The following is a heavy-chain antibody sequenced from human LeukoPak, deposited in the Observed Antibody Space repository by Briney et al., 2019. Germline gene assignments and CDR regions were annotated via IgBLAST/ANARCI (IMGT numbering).Heavy chain of an antibody. J-gene: IGHJ6*02. CDR1: GGTFSSYA. Sequence: SVKVSCKASGGTFSSYAISWVRQAPGQGLEWMGGIIPIFGTANYAQKFQGRVTITADESTSTAYMELSSLRSEDTAAYYCARDRTRQLRFLERRYYYYYYGMDVWGQGTTVTVSS. V-gene: IGHV1-69*13. CDR3: ARDRTRQLRFLERRYYYYYYGMDV. CDR2: IIPIFGTA. D-gene: IGHD3-3*01.